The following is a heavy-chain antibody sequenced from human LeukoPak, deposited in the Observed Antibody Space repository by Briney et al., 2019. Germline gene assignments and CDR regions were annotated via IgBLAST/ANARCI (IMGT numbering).Heavy chain of an antibody. D-gene: IGHD3-22*01. V-gene: IGHV3-30*03. CDR1: GFTFSSYG. J-gene: IGHJ4*02. CDR3: ARSPRRGGVSSGQDFDY. CDR2: ISYDGSNK. Sequence: GGSLKLSCAASGFTFSSYGMHWVRQAPGKGLEWVAVISYDGSNKYYADSVKGRFTISRDNAKNSLYLQMNSLRAEDTAVYYCARSPRRGGVSSGQDFDYWGQGTLVTVSS.